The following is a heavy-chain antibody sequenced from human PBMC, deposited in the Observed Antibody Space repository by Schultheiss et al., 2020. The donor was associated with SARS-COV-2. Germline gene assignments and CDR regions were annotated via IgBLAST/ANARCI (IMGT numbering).Heavy chain of an antibody. Sequence: GGSLRLSCAASGFTLSSYEINWVRQAPGKGLEWVSYISSSGSPIYYADSVKGRFTISRDNAKNSLYLQMNALRGEDTAVYYCTREDGYCSGGRCYYYGMDVWGQGTTVTVSS. CDR3: TREDGYCSGGRCYYYGMDV. D-gene: IGHD2-15*01. J-gene: IGHJ6*02. CDR2: ISSSGSPI. V-gene: IGHV3-48*03. CDR1: GFTLSSYE.